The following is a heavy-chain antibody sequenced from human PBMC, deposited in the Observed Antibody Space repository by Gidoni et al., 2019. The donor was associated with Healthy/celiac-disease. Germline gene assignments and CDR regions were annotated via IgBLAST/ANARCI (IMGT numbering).Heavy chain of an antibody. CDR2: INHSGST. CDR3: AIIAAAGTGSDY. D-gene: IGHD6-13*01. Sequence: QVQLQQWGAGLLQPSETLSLTCAVYGGSFSGSYWSWIRQPPGKGLEWIGEINHSGSTNYNPSLKSRVTISGDTSKNQFSLKLSSVTAADTAVYYCAIIAAAGTGSDYWGQGTLVTVSS. J-gene: IGHJ4*02. V-gene: IGHV4-34*01. CDR1: GGSFSGSY.